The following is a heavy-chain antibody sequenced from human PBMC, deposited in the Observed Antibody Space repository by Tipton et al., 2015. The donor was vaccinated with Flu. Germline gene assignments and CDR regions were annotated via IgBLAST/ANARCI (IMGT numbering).Heavy chain of an antibody. CDR1: GFTFDDYA. CDR2: ISWNSGSI. V-gene: IGHV3-9*01. J-gene: IGHJ4*02. D-gene: IGHD5-18*01. Sequence: SLRLSCVASGFTFDDYAMHWVRQAPGKGLEWVSDISWNSGSIDYADSVKGRFTISRDNAKNSLYLQMNSLRAEDTALYYCARVGNSYGFFDYWGQGTLVTVSS. CDR3: ARVGNSYGFFDY.